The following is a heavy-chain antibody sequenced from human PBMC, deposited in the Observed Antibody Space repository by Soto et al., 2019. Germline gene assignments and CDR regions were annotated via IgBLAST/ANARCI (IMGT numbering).Heavy chain of an antibody. CDR2: ISHDGSEN. J-gene: IGHJ5*01. Sequence: QVQLVESGGGVVQPGGSLRLSCAASGFTLSSIGMHWVRQAPGKGLEWVSMISHDGSENHYGDPVKGRFTISRDSSKNTMDLQMNSRRAEDTAMYYCAKDWGSGGWINWFDSWGQGTLVTVSS. V-gene: IGHV3-30*18. CDR3: AKDWGSGGWINWFDS. CDR1: GFTLSSIG. D-gene: IGHD6-19*01.